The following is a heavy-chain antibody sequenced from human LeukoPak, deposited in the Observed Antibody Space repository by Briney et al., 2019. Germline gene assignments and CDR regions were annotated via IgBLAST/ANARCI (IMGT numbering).Heavy chain of an antibody. CDR3: AKGAALVVTKGHFAY. J-gene: IGHJ4*02. D-gene: IGHD3-22*01. V-gene: IGHV3-23*01. CDR2: ISGSGGST. Sequence: GGSLRLSCAASGFTFSSYAMSWVRQAPGKGLEWVSAISGSGGSTYYADSVKGRFTISRDNSKNTLYLQMNGLRAEDTAVYYCAKGAALVVTKGHFAYWGQGTLVTVSS. CDR1: GFTFSSYA.